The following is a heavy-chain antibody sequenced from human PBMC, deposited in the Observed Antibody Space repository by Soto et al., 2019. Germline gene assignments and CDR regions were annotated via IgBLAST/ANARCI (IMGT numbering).Heavy chain of an antibody. CDR3: VRDVESPGISGSWGAFDI. V-gene: IGHV4-4*07. J-gene: IGHJ3*02. D-gene: IGHD1-20*01. Sequence: QVQLQESGPGLVKPSETLSLICTVSGGSIRNYFWTWIRQPAGKGLEWIGRIYSSGNTVYNASLKSRVTMSIDMSKNQFSLTLSSMTAADTAVYYCVRDVESPGISGSWGAFDIWGQGTLVTVSS. CDR1: GGSIRNYF. CDR2: IYSSGNT.